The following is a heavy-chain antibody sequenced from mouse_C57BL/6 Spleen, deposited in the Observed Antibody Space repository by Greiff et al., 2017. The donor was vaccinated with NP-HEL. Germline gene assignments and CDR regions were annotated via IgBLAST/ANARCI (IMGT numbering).Heavy chain of an antibody. CDR1: GYAFSSYW. J-gene: IGHJ3*01. CDR3: ARSESNYPWFAY. D-gene: IGHD2-5*01. V-gene: IGHV1-80*01. Sequence: QVQLKESGAELVKPGASVKISCKASGYAFSSYWMNWVKQRPGKGLEWIGQIYPGDGDTNYNGKFKGKATLTADKSSGTAYMQRSSLTSEDSAVYFCARSESNYPWFAYWGRGARVTVSA. CDR2: IYPGDGDT.